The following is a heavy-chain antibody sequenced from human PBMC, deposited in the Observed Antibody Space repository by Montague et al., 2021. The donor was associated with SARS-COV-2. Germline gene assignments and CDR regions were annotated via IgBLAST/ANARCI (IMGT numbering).Heavy chain of an antibody. CDR2: IYYSGST. Sequence: TLSLTCTVSGGSISSGGYYWSWIRQHPGKGLEWTGYIYYSGSTYYNPSLKNRVTISVDTSKNQFSLKLSSVTAADTAVYYCARDGRRTTVTPRGVITLHYFDYWGQGALVTVSS. CDR1: GGSISSGGYY. V-gene: IGHV4-31*03. J-gene: IGHJ4*02. CDR3: ARDGRRTTVTPRGVITLHYFDY. D-gene: IGHD4-17*01.